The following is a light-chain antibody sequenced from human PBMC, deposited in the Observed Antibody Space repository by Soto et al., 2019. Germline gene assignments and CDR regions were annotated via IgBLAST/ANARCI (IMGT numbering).Light chain of an antibody. CDR3: QQYDGSVWT. V-gene: IGKV3-20*01. CDR2: GAS. J-gene: IGKJ1*01. Sequence: IVLTPSPGTLSSSPRERATLSCRASQRVPTNNLAWYQQRPGQAPRLLIYGASLRATGIPDRFSGGGSGTDFSLTISRLEREDLAVYYCQQYDGSVWTFGQGTKLDSK. CDR1: QRVPTNN.